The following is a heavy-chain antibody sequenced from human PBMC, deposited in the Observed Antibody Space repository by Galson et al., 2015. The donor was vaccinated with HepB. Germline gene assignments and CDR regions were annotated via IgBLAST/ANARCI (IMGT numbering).Heavy chain of an antibody. CDR2: IYWDDDK. J-gene: IGHJ4*02. V-gene: IGHV2-5*02. CDR3: AHSLGYYESRGYYSGFDY. Sequence: PALVKPTQTLTLTCTFSGFSLSTRGVGVGWIRQPPGKALEWLALIYWDDDKRYSPSLKSRLTITKDTSKKQVVLTMTNMDAVDTATYYCAHSLGYYESRGYYSGFDYWGQGTLVTVSS. D-gene: IGHD3-22*01. CDR1: GFSLSTRGVG.